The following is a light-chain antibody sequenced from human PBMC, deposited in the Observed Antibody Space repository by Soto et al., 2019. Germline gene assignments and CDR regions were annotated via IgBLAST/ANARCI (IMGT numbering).Light chain of an antibody. V-gene: IGLV2-14*01. Sequence: QSALTQPASVSGSPGQSITISCTGTSSDVGGYNYVSWYQQYPGKAPKLMIFEVTNRPSGVSPRFSGSKSGNTASLTISGLQAEDEGDYYCSSYTSGSTSYVFGTGTKITV. CDR2: EVT. CDR1: SSDVGGYNY. CDR3: SSYTSGSTSYV. J-gene: IGLJ1*01.